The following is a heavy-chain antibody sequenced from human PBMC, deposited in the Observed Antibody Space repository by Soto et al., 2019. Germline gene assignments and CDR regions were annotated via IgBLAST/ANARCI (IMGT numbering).Heavy chain of an antibody. CDR3: ARAVRRAAAGTNGMDV. D-gene: IGHD6-13*01. CDR1: GGSISSGGYY. J-gene: IGHJ6*02. Sequence: PSETLSLTCTVSGGSISSGGYYWSWIRQHPGKGLEWIGYIYYSGSTYYNPSLKSRVTISVDTSKNQFSLKLSSVTAADTAVYYCARAVRRAAAGTNGMDVWGQGTTVTVSS. CDR2: IYYSGST. V-gene: IGHV4-31*03.